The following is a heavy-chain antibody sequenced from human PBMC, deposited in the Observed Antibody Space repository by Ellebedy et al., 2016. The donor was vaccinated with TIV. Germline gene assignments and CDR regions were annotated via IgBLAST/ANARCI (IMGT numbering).Heavy chain of an antibody. CDR2: ISSSSSYI. J-gene: IGHJ4*02. CDR1: GFTFSSYS. D-gene: IGHD5-12*01. V-gene: IGHV3-21*01. CDR3: TRDGARGYDMDY. Sequence: GESLKISXAASGFTFSSYSMNWVRQAPGKGLEWVSSISSSSSYIYYADSVKGRFTISRDNAKNSLYLQMNSLRDEDTAVYHCTRDGARGYDMDYWGQGTQVTVSS.